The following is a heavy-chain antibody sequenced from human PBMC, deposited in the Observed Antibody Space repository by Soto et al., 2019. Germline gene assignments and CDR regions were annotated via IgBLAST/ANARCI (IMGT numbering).Heavy chain of an antibody. CDR2: IYHSGST. J-gene: IGHJ6*02. V-gene: IGHV4-30-2*01. Sequence: QLQLQESGSGLVKPSQTLSLSCAVSGGSISSGDYSWSWIRQPPGKGLEWIGNIYHSGSTYYNPSLKSRVIISVDRSKNQFSLKLSSVTAADTAVYYCARDRRRYGMDVWGQGTTITVSS. CDR3: ARDRRRYGMDV. CDR1: GGSISSGDYS.